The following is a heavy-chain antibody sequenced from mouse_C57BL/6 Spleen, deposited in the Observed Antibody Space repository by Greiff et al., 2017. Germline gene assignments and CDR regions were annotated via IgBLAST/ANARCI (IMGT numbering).Heavy chain of an antibody. J-gene: IGHJ2*01. CDR3: ARKLLDY. Sequence: VQLKQSGPGLVQPSQSLSITCTVSGFSLTSYGVHWVRQSPGKGLEWLGVLWSGGSTDYNAAFISKLSISKDNSTSQVFFKMNSLQADDTSIYYCARKLLDYWGQGTTLTVSS. V-gene: IGHV2-2*01. CDR2: LWSGGST. CDR1: GFSLTSYG.